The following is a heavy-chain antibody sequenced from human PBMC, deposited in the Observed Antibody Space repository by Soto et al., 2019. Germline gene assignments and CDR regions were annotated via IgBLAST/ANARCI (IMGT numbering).Heavy chain of an antibody. CDR2: ISYDGSDK. Sequence: QVHLVESGGGVVQPGRSLRLSCAASGFSFSSYDMHWVRQAPGKGLEWVAMISYDGSDKYFSDSVKGRLTISRDNSKNTVSLEMNSLRTKDTAAYYCANGVPSPTQHAFDIWGQGTIVTVSS. CDR1: GFSFSSYD. V-gene: IGHV3-30*18. CDR3: ANGVPSPTQHAFDI. D-gene: IGHD3-10*01. J-gene: IGHJ3*02.